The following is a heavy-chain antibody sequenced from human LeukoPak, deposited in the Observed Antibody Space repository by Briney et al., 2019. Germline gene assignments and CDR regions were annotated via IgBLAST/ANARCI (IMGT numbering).Heavy chain of an antibody. CDR3: AKGKDSVAGATNDY. CDR2: ISSSGTYK. CDR1: GFTFSSYS. V-gene: IGHV3-21*01. D-gene: IGHD6-19*01. J-gene: IGHJ4*02. Sequence: GGSLRLSCAVSGFTFSSYSMSWVRQAPGKGLEWFSSISSSGTYKYYADSVKGRFTISRDNAKNSLYLQMNSPRAEDTAVYYCAKGKDSVAGATNDYWGQGTLGTVSS.